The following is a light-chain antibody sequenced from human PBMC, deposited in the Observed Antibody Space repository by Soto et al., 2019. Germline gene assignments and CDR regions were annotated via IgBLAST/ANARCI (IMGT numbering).Light chain of an antibody. J-gene: IGKJ5*01. V-gene: IGKV3-11*01. Sequence: EIVLPQSPATLSLSPGERATLSCRASQSVSSYLAWYQQKPDQAPRLLLYDASNSATGIPARFSGSGSGTDFTLTISSLEPEDFAVYYCQHRSNWLITFGQGTRLEIK. CDR3: QHRSNWLIT. CDR1: QSVSSY. CDR2: DAS.